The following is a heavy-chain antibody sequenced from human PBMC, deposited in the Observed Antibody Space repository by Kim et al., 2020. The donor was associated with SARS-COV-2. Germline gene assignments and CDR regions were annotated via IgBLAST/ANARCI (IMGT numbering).Heavy chain of an antibody. D-gene: IGHD4-17*01. V-gene: IGHV1-3*01. J-gene: IGHJ4*02. CDR3: ASDAAVTLLGYFDY. Sequence: SQKCQGRVTITRDTSASTAYMELSSLRSEDTAVYYCASDAAVTLLGYFDYWGQGTLVTVSS.